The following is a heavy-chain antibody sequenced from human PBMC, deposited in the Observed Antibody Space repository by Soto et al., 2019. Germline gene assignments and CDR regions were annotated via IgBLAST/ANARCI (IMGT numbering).Heavy chain of an antibody. CDR1: GFILSNYW. D-gene: IGHD5-12*01. J-gene: IGHJ4*02. CDR2: INTDGSTT. Sequence: EVQLVESGGVSVQPGGSLRLSCTASGFILSNYWMHWVRQAPGKGLVWVSRINTDGSTTTYADSVKGRFTISRDNAKNTLYLKMNSLRDEDTAVYYCVRIRRGDGYTFGYWGQGTLVTVSS. CDR3: VRIRRGDGYTFGY. V-gene: IGHV3-74*01.